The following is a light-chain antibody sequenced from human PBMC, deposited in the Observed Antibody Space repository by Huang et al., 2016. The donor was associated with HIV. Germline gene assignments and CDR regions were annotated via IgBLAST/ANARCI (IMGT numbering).Light chain of an antibody. V-gene: IGKV3-11*01. J-gene: IGKJ4*01. Sequence: EIVLTQSPATLSLSPGERATLSCRASQSVSSYLAWYQQKPGQAPGLLIYDASNRATGIPARFSGSGSGTDFTLTSSSLEPEDFAVYYCQQRSNWPLTFGGGTKVEIK. CDR2: DAS. CDR1: QSVSSY. CDR3: QQRSNWPLT.